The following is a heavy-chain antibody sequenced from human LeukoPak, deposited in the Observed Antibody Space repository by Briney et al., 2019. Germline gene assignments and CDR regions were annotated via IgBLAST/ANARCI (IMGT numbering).Heavy chain of an antibody. D-gene: IGHD2-21*02. Sequence: ASVKVSCKASGYTFTGYYMHWVRQAPGQGLEWMGWINPNSGGTNYAQKFQGRVTMTRDTSISTAYMELSRLRSDDTAVYYCARAERHIVVVTASYYFDYWGQGTLVTVSS. CDR1: GYTFTGYY. J-gene: IGHJ4*02. CDR2: INPNSGGT. V-gene: IGHV1-2*02. CDR3: ARAERHIVVVTASYYFDY.